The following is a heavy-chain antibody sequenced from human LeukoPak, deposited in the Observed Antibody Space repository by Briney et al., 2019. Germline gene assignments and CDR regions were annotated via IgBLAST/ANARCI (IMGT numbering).Heavy chain of an antibody. CDR1: GFTFSSYA. J-gene: IGHJ4*02. V-gene: IGHV3-48*02. CDR3: ARGKWQTVPFDC. D-gene: IGHD5-12*01. CDR2: ISSSASTI. Sequence: GGSLRLSCAASGFTFSSYAMSWVRQAPGKGLEWILYISSSASTIYYTDSVKGRFTISRDNAKNSLYLQMNSLRDDDTAVYYCARGKWQTVPFDCWGQGTLVTVSS.